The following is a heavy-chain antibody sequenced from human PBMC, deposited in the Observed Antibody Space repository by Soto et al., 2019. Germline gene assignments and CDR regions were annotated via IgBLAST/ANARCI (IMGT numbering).Heavy chain of an antibody. Sequence: GASVKVSCKASGYTFTSYYMHWVRQAPGQGLEWMGIINPSGGSTSYAQKFQGRVTMTRDTSTSTVYMELSSLRSEDTAVYYCARGPMITFGGVIVHINFDYWGHGTLVTVSS. CDR3: ARGPMITFGGVIVHINFDY. V-gene: IGHV1-46*03. CDR1: GYTFTSYY. J-gene: IGHJ4*01. D-gene: IGHD3-16*02. CDR2: INPSGGST.